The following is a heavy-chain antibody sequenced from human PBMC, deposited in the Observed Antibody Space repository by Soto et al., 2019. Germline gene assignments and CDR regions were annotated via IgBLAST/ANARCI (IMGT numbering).Heavy chain of an antibody. CDR3: ARRGPPAAGRYYYYGMDV. V-gene: IGHV4-31*03. D-gene: IGHD6-13*01. CDR2: IYYSGST. CDR1: GGSISSGGYY. Sequence: QVQLQESGPGLVKPSQTLSLTCTVSGGSISSGGYYWSWIRQHPGKGLEWIGYIYYSGSTYYNPSLKSRVTIAVDTSKNQFSLQLRSVTAADTAVYYCARRGPPAAGRYYYYGMDVWGQGTTVTVSS. J-gene: IGHJ6*02.